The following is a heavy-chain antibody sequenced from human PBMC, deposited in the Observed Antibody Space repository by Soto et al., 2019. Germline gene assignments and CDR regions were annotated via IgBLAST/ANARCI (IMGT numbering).Heavy chain of an antibody. V-gene: IGHV1-69*01. D-gene: IGHD6-13*01. Sequence: QVQLVQSGAEVKKPGSSVKVSCKASGGTFSSFAISWVRQAPGQGLEWVGGIVPIFGTTTYAQKFKGRATITADESTTTAYMELSSLRSEDTAVYYCVRDSTSWYCFDYWGQGTLVTVSS. CDR3: VRDSTSWYCFDY. J-gene: IGHJ4*02. CDR2: IVPIFGTT. CDR1: GGTFSSFA.